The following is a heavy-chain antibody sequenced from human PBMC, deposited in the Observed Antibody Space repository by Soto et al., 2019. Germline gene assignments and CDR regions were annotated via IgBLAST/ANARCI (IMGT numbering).Heavy chain of an antibody. Sequence: PSETLSLTCTVPGGSVNIGTYYWGWIRQPPGKGLEWIGFIHYSGSTNYNPSLKGRVTMSVDTSKNQFSLKLTSVNTADTAIYYCTRGGDPYKTGHWGQGTLVTVSS. D-gene: IGHD2-21*01. CDR3: TRGGDPYKTGH. CDR2: IHYSGST. CDR1: GGSVNIGTYY. V-gene: IGHV4-61*01. J-gene: IGHJ4*02.